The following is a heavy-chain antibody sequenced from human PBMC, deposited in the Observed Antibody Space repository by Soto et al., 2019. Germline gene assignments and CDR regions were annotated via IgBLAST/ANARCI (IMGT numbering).Heavy chain of an antibody. CDR2: INAVHGNT. J-gene: IGHJ3*02. V-gene: IGHV1-69*02. CDR3: ASLGWSGYYGAFDI. Sequence: GASVKVSCKASRGTFSSYTSSWVRQAPGQRLEWMGWINAVHGNTKYAQKFQGRVTITRDKSASTAYMELSSLRSEDTAVYYCASLGWSGYYGAFDIWGQGAIVTVSS. D-gene: IGHD3-3*01. CDR1: RGTFSSYT.